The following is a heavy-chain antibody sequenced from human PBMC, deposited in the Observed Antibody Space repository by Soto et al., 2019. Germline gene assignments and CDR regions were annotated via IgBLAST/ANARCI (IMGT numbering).Heavy chain of an antibody. CDR3: AGAGHLTLQYGALDS. D-gene: IGHD4-4*01. CDR1: GFTFNNYA. Sequence: EVQLLESGGGLVQPGGSLRLSCAASGFTFNNYAMNWVRQAPGKGLEWVSGTSGSGGNTYYADSVKGRFTISRDNSTNPLHLQTESRRAAASPVYHCAGAGHLTLQYGALDSWGEGTQVTVSS. CDR2: TSGSGGNT. J-gene: IGHJ5*01. V-gene: IGHV3-23*01.